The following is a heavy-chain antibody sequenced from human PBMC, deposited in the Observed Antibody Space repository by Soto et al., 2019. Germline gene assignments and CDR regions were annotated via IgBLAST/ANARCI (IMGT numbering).Heavy chain of an antibody. V-gene: IGHV4-34*01. D-gene: IGHD3-10*01. J-gene: IGHJ6*02. Sequence: SETRSRTWGVSHESFGSYCWSWVRQPPGKGLEWIGEINDSGNSHSNPSLKSRVTMSVDMSKNQFSLNLSSVTAADTAVYYCARARSSVPSRRGIGYYGMDVWGQGTTVTVSS. CDR2: INDSGNS. CDR3: ARARSSVPSRRGIGYYGMDV. CDR1: HESFGSYC.